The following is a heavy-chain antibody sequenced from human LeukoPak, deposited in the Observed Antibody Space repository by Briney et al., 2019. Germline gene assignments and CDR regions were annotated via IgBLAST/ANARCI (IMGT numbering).Heavy chain of an antibody. J-gene: IGHJ5*02. D-gene: IGHD2-2*02. CDR2: ISGSGGST. CDR1: GFTFSSCA. Sequence: GGSLRLSCAASGFTFSSCAMSWVRQAPGKGLEWVSVISGSGGSTYYADSTRGRFTISRDNSKNTLFLQMNSLRAEDTAVYYCAIRVAAIRFDPWGQGTLVTVSS. V-gene: IGHV3-23*01. CDR3: AIRVAAIRFDP.